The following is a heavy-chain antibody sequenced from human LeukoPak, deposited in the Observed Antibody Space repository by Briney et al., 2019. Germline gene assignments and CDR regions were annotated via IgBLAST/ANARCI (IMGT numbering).Heavy chain of an antibody. V-gene: IGHV1-46*01. CDR3: AQAVAGTGSFDY. CDR2: INPSGGST. J-gene: IGHJ4*02. Sequence: GASVKVSCKASGYNFISYYMHWVRQAPGQGLEWMGIINPSGGSTSYAQKFQGRVTMTRDMSTSTVYMELSSLRSEDTAVYYCAQAVAGTGSFDYWGQGTLVTVSS. D-gene: IGHD6-19*01. CDR1: GYNFISYY.